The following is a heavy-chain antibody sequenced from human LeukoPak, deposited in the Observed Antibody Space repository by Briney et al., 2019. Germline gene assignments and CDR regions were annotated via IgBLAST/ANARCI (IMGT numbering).Heavy chain of an antibody. D-gene: IGHD3-10*01. CDR1: GGTFSSYA. CDR2: IIPIFGTA. V-gene: IGHV1-69*13. Sequence: SVKVSCKASGGTFSSYAISWVRQAPGQGLEWMGGIIPIFGTANYAQKFQGRVTITADESTSTAYMELSSPRSEDTAVYYCASRTRFGELLLPPYYYYHGMDVWGKGTTVTVSS. J-gene: IGHJ6*04. CDR3: ASRTRFGELLLPPYYYYHGMDV.